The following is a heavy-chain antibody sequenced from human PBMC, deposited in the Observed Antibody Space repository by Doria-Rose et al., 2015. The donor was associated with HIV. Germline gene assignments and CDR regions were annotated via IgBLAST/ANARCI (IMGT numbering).Heavy chain of an antibody. J-gene: IGHJ4*02. CDR2: SLYTGST. D-gene: IGHD1-26*01. Sequence: VQLLESGPGLVKPSETLSLTCSVSGGSISHYYWSSIRQPPGKGLEYIGDSLYTGSTNYSPSLKSRVSISIDTSKNKFSLRLSSVTAADTAVYYSARVLSGTYDYWGQGTLVTVSS. V-gene: IGHV4-59*01. CDR1: GGSISHYY. CDR3: ARVLSGTYDY.